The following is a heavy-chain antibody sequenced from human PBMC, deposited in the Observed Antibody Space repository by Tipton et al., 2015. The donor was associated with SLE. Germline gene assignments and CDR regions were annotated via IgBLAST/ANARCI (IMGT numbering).Heavy chain of an antibody. CDR1: GYSISSGYY. CDR3: ARGSFVEMATFYFDY. CDR2: IYHSGST. J-gene: IGHJ4*02. V-gene: IGHV4-38-2*02. D-gene: IGHD5-24*01. Sequence: TLSLTCTVSGYSISSGYYWGWIRQPPGKGLEWIGSIYHSGSTYYNPSLKSRVTISVDTSKNQFSLKLSSVTAADTAVYYCARGSFVEMATFYFDYWGQGTLVTVSS.